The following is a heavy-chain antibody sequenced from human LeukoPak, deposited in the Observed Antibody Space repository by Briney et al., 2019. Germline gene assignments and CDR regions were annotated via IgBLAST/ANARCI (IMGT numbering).Heavy chain of an antibody. D-gene: IGHD4-17*01. Sequence: SETLSLTCTVSGGSVSSGSYYWSWIRQPPGKGLEWIGEINHSGSTNYNPSLKSRVTISVDTSKNQFSLKLSSVTAADTAVYYCARRRLRPEAFDIWGQGTMVTVSS. CDR1: GGSVSSGSYY. CDR3: ARRRLRPEAFDI. CDR2: INHSGST. V-gene: IGHV4-39*07. J-gene: IGHJ3*02.